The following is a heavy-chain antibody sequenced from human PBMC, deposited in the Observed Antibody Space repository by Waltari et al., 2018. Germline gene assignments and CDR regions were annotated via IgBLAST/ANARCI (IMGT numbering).Heavy chain of an antibody. V-gene: IGHV3-23*01. CDR2: VTGSGTGT. CDR3: AKDSAVASVNYFDY. D-gene: IGHD1-26*01. CDR1: GFPFTSYA. Sequence: EVQLLESGGGLVQPGGSLRLSCAASGFPFTSYALGWVRQAPGKGLEWVSGVTGSGTGTYYSQSVKGRFTISRDNSRNTIYLQMHSLRAEDTALYYCAKDSAVASVNYFDYWGQGTFVTVSS. J-gene: IGHJ4*02.